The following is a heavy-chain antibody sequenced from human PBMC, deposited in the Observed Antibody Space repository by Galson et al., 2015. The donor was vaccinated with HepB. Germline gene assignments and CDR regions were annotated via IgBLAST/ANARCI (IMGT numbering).Heavy chain of an antibody. CDR1: GYTFTSYN. J-gene: IGHJ4*02. CDR3: ARGYPGDCSSTTCPAPFDY. CDR2: LNPNSGNT. V-gene: IGHV1-8*01. D-gene: IGHD2-2*01. Sequence: SVKVSCKASGYTFTSYNIKWVRQATGQGLEYMGWLNPNSGNTGYAQKFQGRVTMTRDTSISTAYMELSSLGSEDTAIYYCARGYPGDCSSTTCPAPFDYWGQGTLVTVSS.